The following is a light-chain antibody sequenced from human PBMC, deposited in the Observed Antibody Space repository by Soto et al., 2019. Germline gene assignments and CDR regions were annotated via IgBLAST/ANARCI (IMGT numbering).Light chain of an antibody. J-gene: IGLJ1*01. CDR2: ENN. CDR1: SSNLGINF. V-gene: IGLV1-51*02. CDR3: ATWDGSLSVGV. Sequence: QSALTQPPSVSAAPEQKVTISCSGGSSNLGINFVSWYQQFPGGVPKLLIYENNKRPSGIPDRFSGAKSGTSATLDNTGLQAGDEADYYCATWDGSLSVGVFGGGTKVTVL.